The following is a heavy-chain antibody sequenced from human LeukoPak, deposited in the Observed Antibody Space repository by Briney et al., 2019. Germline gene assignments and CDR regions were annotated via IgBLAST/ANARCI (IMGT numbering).Heavy chain of an antibody. CDR3: ATVGRDQLLYEANWFDP. Sequence: ASVKVSCKVSGYTLTELSMHWVRQAPGKGLEWMGGFDPEDGETIYAQKFQGRVTMTEDASTGTAYMELSSLRSEDTAVYYCATVGRDQLLYEANWFDPWGQGTLVTVSS. D-gene: IGHD2-2*02. CDR2: FDPEDGET. V-gene: IGHV1-24*01. J-gene: IGHJ5*02. CDR1: GYTLTELS.